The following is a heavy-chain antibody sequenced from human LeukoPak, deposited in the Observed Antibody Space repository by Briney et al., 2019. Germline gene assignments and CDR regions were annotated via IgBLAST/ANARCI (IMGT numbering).Heavy chain of an antibody. J-gene: IGHJ3*02. CDR1: GGSISSSSYY. CDR3: ARTGDSYGLHAFDI. CDR2: IYTSGST. D-gene: IGHD5-18*01. Sequence: SETLSLTCTVSGGSISSSSYYWGWIRQPAGKGLEWIGRIYTSGSTNYNPSLKSRVTISVDTSKNQFSLKLSSVTAADTAVYYCARTGDSYGLHAFDIWGQGTMVTVSS. V-gene: IGHV4-61*02.